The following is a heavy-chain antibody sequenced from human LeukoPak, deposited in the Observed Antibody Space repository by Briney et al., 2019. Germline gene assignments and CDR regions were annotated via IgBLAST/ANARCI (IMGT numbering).Heavy chain of an antibody. Sequence: ASVKISCKASGYTFTGYYMHWVRQAPGQGLEWMGWINPNSGGTNYAQKFQGRVTMTRDTSISTAYMELSRLRSDDTAVYYCARAGGQAGDPYYFDYWGQGTLVTVSS. CDR3: ARAGGQAGDPYYFDY. D-gene: IGHD7-27*01. CDR1: GYTFTGYY. CDR2: INPNSGGT. J-gene: IGHJ4*02. V-gene: IGHV1-2*02.